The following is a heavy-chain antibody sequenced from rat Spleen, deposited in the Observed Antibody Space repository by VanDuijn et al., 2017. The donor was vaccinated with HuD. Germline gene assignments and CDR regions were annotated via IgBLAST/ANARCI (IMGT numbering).Heavy chain of an antibody. V-gene: IGHV5-25*01. CDR2: ITPGGSTT. CDR1: GFTFSSYW. Sequence: EVQLVESGGGLVQPGRSMKLSCAASGFTFSSYWMYWVRQAPGKGLEWVSSITPGGSTTYYPDSVKGRFTISRDNAKSTLYLQMNSLRSEDTATYYCARHRMMVLITPFDYWGQGVMVTVSS. D-gene: IGHD1-12*02. CDR3: ARHRMMVLITPFDY. J-gene: IGHJ2*01.